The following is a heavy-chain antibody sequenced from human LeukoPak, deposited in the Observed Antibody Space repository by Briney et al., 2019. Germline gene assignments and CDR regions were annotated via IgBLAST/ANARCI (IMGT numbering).Heavy chain of an antibody. CDR1: GFTFSDYY. J-gene: IGHJ4*02. CDR2: IYYSGST. Sequence: LRLSCAASGFTFSDYYMSWIRQHPGKGLEWIGYIYYSGSTYYNPSLKSRVTISVDTSKNQFSLKLSSVTAADTAVYYCARGLGGYYDDYWGQGTLVTVSS. V-gene: IGHV4-31*02. CDR3: ARGLGGYYDDY. D-gene: IGHD3-3*01.